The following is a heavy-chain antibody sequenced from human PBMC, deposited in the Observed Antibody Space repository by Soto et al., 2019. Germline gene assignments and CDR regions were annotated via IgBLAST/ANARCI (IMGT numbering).Heavy chain of an antibody. CDR2: IYYSGST. CDR3: ARDDRHAWDAFDI. V-gene: IGHV4-59*01. Sequence: QVQLQESGPGLVKPSETLSLTCTVSGGSISSYYWSWIRQPPGKGLEWIGYIYYSGSTNYNPSLKSRVTLSAATSKSQYSLKLSSVTAADTAVYYCARDDRHAWDAFDIWGQGTMVTVSS. J-gene: IGHJ3*02. CDR1: GGSISSYY.